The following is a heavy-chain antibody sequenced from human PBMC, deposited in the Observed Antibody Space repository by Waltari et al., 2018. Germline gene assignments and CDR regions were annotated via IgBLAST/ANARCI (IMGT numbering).Heavy chain of an antibody. J-gene: IGHJ4*02. D-gene: IGHD3-10*01. CDR1: GSSISSGYYC. V-gene: IGHV4-31*03. CDR3: ARATFGDLFLFDF. Sequence: QVQLQESGPGLVKASQTLSLTCTVPGSSISSGYYCWNWIRQHPGKGLEWIGYISYSGSTYYNPSLNSRVTISVETSQNQFSLKLSSVTAADTAVYYCARATFGDLFLFDFWGPGTLVSVSS. CDR2: ISYSGST.